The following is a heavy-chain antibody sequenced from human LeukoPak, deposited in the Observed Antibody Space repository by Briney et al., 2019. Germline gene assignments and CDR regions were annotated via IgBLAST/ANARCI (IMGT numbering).Heavy chain of an antibody. D-gene: IGHD1-14*01. CDR3: ARDRYMDV. CDR2: MNPKSGDT. J-gene: IGHJ6*03. Sequence: ASVKVSCKTSGYIFIDYEINWVRQATGQGLEWMGWMNPKSGDTGYEQKFQGRVTITRDSSISTVYMELSSLRSDDTAPYYCARDRYMDVWGKGTTVTVSS. V-gene: IGHV1-8*03. CDR1: GYIFIDYE.